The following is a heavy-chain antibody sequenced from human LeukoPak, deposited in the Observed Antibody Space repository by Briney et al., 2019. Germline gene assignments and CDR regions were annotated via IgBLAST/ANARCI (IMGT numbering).Heavy chain of an antibody. V-gene: IGHV1-2*02. D-gene: IGHD3-10*02. J-gene: IGHJ6*04. CDR1: GYTFTDSF. CDR2: INPNSGGT. CDR3: AELGITMIGGA. Sequence: ASVKVSCKASGYTFTDSFIHWVRQAPGQGLEWMGWINPNSGGTNYAQKLQGRVTITRNTSISTAYMELSSLRSEDTAVYYCAELGITMIGGAWGKGTTVTISS.